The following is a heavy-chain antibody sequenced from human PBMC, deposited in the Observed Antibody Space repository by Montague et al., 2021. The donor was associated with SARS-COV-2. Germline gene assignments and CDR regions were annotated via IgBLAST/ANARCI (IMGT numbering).Heavy chain of an antibody. Sequence: SETLSLTCTVSGGSISSYYWSWIRQPPGKGLEWIGHIYYSGSTNYNPSLKSRVTISVDTSKNQFSLKLSSVTAADTAAYYCARGSGWMGNAFDIWGQGTMVTVSS. CDR2: IYYSGST. CDR1: GGSISSYY. V-gene: IGHV4-59*01. J-gene: IGHJ3*02. D-gene: IGHD6-19*01. CDR3: ARGSGWMGNAFDI.